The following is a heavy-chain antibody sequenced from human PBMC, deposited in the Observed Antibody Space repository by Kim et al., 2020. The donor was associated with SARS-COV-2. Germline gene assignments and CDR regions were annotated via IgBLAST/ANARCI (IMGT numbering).Heavy chain of an antibody. J-gene: IGHJ4*02. CDR2: IIPIFGTA. Sequence: SVKVSCKASGGTFSSYAISWVRQAPGQGLEWMGGIIPIFGTANYAQKFQGRVTITADKSTSTVYMELSSLRSEDTAVYYCARRYYDSSGYYYFFDYWGQGTLVTVSS. CDR1: GGTFSSYA. D-gene: IGHD3-22*01. CDR3: ARRYYDSSGYYYFFDY. V-gene: IGHV1-69*06.